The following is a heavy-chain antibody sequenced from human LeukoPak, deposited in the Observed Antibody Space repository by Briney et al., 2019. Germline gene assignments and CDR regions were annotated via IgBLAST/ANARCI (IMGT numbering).Heavy chain of an antibody. V-gene: IGHV4-59*12. CDR2: IYYSGST. D-gene: IGHD5-18*01. CDR1: GGSISSYY. CDR3: ARSKGTAMVRSGPYFDY. Sequence: PSETLSLTCTVSGGSISSYYWSWIRQPPGKGLEWIGYIYYSGSTNYNPSLKSRVTISVDRSKNQFSLKLSSVTAADTAVYYCARSKGTAMVRSGPYFDYWGQGTLVTVSS. J-gene: IGHJ4*02.